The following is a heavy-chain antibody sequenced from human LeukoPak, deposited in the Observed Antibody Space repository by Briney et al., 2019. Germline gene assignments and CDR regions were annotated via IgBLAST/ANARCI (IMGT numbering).Heavy chain of an antibody. CDR1: GGSISSAGSY. Sequence: SETLSLTCTVSGGSISSAGSYWSWIRQPPGKGLEWIGYIDCSGTTYYNPSLKSRVSISADMSKNQFSLKLTSVTAADTAVYFCARAGDFDYWGQGTLVTVSS. J-gene: IGHJ4*02. CDR2: IDCSGTT. CDR3: ARAGDFDY. V-gene: IGHV4-30-4*01.